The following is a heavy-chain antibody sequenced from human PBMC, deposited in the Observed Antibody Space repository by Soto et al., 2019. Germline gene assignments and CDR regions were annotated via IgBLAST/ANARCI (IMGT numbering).Heavy chain of an antibody. CDR3: ASYSSGWYSDY. V-gene: IGHV1-69*13. CDR1: GGTFSSYA. CDR2: IIPIFGTA. Sequence: GASVKVSCKASGGTFSSYAISWVRQAPGQGLEWMGGIIPIFGTANYAQKLQGRVTITADESTSTAYMELSSLRSEDTAVYYCASYSSGWYSDYWGQGTLVTVSS. J-gene: IGHJ4*02. D-gene: IGHD6-19*01.